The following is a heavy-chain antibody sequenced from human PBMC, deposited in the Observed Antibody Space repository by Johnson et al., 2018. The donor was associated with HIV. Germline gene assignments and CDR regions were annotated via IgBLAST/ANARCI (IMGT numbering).Heavy chain of an antibody. CDR1: GFIFSDYY. J-gene: IGHJ3*02. D-gene: IGHD3-22*01. CDR2: INWYGGST. CDR3: ARDRRNYNDSSGYHDYDAFDI. V-gene: IGHV3-20*04. Sequence: VQLVESGGGLVKPGGSLRLSCAASGFIFSDYYMSWIRQAPGKGLEWVAGINWYGGSTGYADSVQGRFTISRDNAKNSLYLQMNTLRAKDTALYYCARDRRNYNDSSGYHDYDAFDIWGQGTMVTVSS.